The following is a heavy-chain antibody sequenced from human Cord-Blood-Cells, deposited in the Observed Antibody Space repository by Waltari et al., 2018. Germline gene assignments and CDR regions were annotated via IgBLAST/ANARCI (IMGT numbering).Heavy chain of an antibody. CDR2: MNPNSGNT. D-gene: IGHD4-4*01. Sequence: QVQLVQSGAEVKKPGASVKVSCKASGYTFTSYDINRVRQAPGQGLEWMGWMNPNSGNTGYAQKFQGRVTMTRNTSISTAYMELSSLRSEDTAVYYCARGRSVTTRYYYYGMDVWGQGTTVTVSS. V-gene: IGHV1-8*01. J-gene: IGHJ6*02. CDR1: GYTFTSYD. CDR3: ARGRSVTTRYYYYGMDV.